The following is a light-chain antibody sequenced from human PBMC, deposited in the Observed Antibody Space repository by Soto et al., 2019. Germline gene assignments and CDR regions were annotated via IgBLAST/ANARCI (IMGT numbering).Light chain of an antibody. V-gene: IGLV2-23*01. J-gene: IGLJ2*01. Sequence: QSALTQPASVSGSPGQSITLSCTGSSSDVGKYNLVSWYQQHPGKAPKLLIYEDIERPPGVSNRFSGSKSGNTASLTISGLQTEDEADYYCCSYVGGTSVLFGGGTKLTVL. CDR3: CSYVGGTSVL. CDR1: SSDVGKYNL. CDR2: EDI.